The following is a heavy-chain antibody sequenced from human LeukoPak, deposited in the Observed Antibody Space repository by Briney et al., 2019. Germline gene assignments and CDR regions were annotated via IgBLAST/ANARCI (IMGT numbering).Heavy chain of an antibody. CDR1: GFTFRSHA. J-gene: IGHJ4*02. Sequence: GGSLRLSCAASGFTFRSHAMSWVRQAPGKGLEWVSAIISGGSTYYADSVKGRFTISSDNSKNTLYLQMNSLRAEDTAVYYCAKTMIVVVSPYYFDYWGQGTLVTVSS. CDR3: AKTMIVVVSPYYFDY. V-gene: IGHV3-23*01. CDR2: IISGGST. D-gene: IGHD3-22*01.